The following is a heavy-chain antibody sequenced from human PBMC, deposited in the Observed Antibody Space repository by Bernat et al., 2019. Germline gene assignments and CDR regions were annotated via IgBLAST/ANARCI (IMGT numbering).Heavy chain of an antibody. CDR2: IKSKTDGGTT. D-gene: IGHD4-17*01. V-gene: IGHV3-15*07. CDR3: AKDRSYDYGDSTGTFDY. J-gene: IGHJ4*02. CDR1: GFTFNNAW. Sequence: EVQLVESGGGLVKPGGSLRLSCAASGFTFNNAWMNWVRQAPGKGLEWVGRIKSKTDGGTTDYAAPVKGRFTISRDDSKNTLYLQMNSLRAEDTAVYYCAKDRSYDYGDSTGTFDYWGQGTLVTVSS.